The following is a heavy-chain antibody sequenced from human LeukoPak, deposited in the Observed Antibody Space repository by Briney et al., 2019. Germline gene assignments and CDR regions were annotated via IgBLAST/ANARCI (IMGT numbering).Heavy chain of an antibody. Sequence: ASVKVSCKASGYTFTSYGISWVRQAPGQGLEWMGWISAYNGNTNYVQKLQGRVTMTTDTSTSTAYMELRSLRSDDTAVYYCAREPTYYYDTSGYYYDYWGQGTLVTVSS. CDR1: GYTFTSYG. CDR2: ISAYNGNT. CDR3: AREPTYYYDTSGYYYDY. D-gene: IGHD3-22*01. J-gene: IGHJ4*02. V-gene: IGHV1-18*01.